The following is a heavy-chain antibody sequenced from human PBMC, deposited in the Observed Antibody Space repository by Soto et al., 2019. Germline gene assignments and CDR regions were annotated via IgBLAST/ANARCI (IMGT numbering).Heavy chain of an antibody. D-gene: IGHD2-15*01. Sequence: VQLVESGGGLVKPGGSLRLSCAASGFTFSEYYMSWIRQAPGKGLEWISFISFSGTTYHVDSVKGRFAISRDNAKQSLFLQMNSLRAEDTAVYYCARRDSGSYAFDYWGQGTLVTVSS. CDR2: ISFSGTT. J-gene: IGHJ4*02. CDR3: ARRDSGSYAFDY. CDR1: GFTFSEYY. V-gene: IGHV3-11*01.